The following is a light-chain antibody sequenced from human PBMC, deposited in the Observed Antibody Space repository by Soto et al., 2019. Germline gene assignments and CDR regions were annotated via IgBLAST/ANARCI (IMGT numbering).Light chain of an antibody. CDR3: QQSYSTPT. J-gene: IGKJ1*01. Sequence: DIQMTQSPSTLSASVGDRFTITCRSSQSTSSWLAWYQQKPGKAPKLLIYAASSLQSGVPSRFSGSGSGTDFTLTISSLQPADFATYYCQQSYSTPTFGQGTKVDI. CDR2: AAS. CDR1: QSTSSW. V-gene: IGKV1-39*01.